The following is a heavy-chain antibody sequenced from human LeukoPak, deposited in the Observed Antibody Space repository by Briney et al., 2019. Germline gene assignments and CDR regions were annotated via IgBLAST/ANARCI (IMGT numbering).Heavy chain of an antibody. D-gene: IGHD5-18*01. CDR1: GGSISSSSYY. Sequence: SETLSLTCTVSGGSISSSSYYWGWIRQPPGKGLEWIGSIYYSGSTYYNPSLKSRVTISVDTSKNQFSLKLSSVTAADTAVYYCARRGYSYGPRDYWGQGTLVTVSS. CDR3: ARRGYSYGPRDY. V-gene: IGHV4-39*01. CDR2: IYYSGST. J-gene: IGHJ4*02.